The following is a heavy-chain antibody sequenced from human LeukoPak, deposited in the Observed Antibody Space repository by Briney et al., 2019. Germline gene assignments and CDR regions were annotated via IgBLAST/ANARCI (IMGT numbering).Heavy chain of an antibody. Sequence: PGRSLRLSCAASGFTFSSYGMHWVRQAPGKGLEWVAVISYDGSNKHYADSVKGRLTISRDNSKNTMHLQMNSLRIEDTAVYYCARDRGWAFDIWGQGTMVTVSS. V-gene: IGHV3-30*19. CDR3: ARDRGWAFDI. J-gene: IGHJ3*02. CDR2: ISYDGSNK. CDR1: GFTFSSYG.